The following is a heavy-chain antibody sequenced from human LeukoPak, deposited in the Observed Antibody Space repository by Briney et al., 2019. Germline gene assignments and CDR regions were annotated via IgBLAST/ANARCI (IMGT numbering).Heavy chain of an antibody. CDR1: GFTFSRYA. CDR3: ARDSGISGRTDY. CDR2: ISYDGSNE. Sequence: PGRSLRLSCAASGFTFSRYAMHWVRQAPGKGLEWVAVISYDGSNEYYAESVKGRFTISRDSSENTLYLEMNSLRVEDTAVYYCARDSGISGRTDYWGQGTLVTVSS. J-gene: IGHJ4*02. V-gene: IGHV3-30-3*01. D-gene: IGHD3-10*01.